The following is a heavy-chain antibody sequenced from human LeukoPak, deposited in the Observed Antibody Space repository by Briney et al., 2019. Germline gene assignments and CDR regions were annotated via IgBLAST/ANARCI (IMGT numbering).Heavy chain of an antibody. CDR2: IKQDGGEK. CDR3: AREDHSNYNY. J-gene: IGHJ4*02. D-gene: IGHD4-11*01. CDR1: GFPFSNYW. Sequence: GGSLRLSYAASGFPFSNYWMSWVRQAPGRGLEWVANIKQDGGEKFYVDSVKGRFTISRDNAKNSLYLQMNSLRAEDTAVYYCAREDHSNYNYWGQGTLVTVSS. V-gene: IGHV3-7*01.